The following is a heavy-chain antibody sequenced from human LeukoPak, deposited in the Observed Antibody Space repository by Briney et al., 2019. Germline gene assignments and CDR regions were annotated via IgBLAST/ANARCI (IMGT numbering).Heavy chain of an antibody. V-gene: IGHV3-30*04. CDR1: GFTFSSYA. CDR2: ISYDGSNK. D-gene: IGHD3-16*01. J-gene: IGHJ4*02. CDR3: ARVRGSAPPDY. Sequence: GRSLRLSCAASGFTFSSYAMHWVRQAPGKGLEWVAVISYDGSNKYYADSVKGRFTISRDNSKNTLYLQMNSLRAEDTAVYYCARVRGSAPPDYWGQGTLVTVSS.